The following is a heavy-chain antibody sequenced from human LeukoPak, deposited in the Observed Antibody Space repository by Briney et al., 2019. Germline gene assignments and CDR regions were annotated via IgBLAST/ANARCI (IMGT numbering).Heavy chain of an antibody. V-gene: IGHV3-7*04. CDR2: IKQDGSAT. D-gene: IGHD6-13*01. J-gene: IGHJ4*02. CDR1: GFTFSTYG. Sequence: PGGSLRLSCAASGFTFSTYGMHWVRQAPGKGLEWVASIKQDGSATHYVDSVKGRFTISRDNANNSLFLHMNSLRVEDTAVYFCARWGYSGNWYFFDCWGQGTLLTVSS. CDR3: ARWGYSGNWYFFDC.